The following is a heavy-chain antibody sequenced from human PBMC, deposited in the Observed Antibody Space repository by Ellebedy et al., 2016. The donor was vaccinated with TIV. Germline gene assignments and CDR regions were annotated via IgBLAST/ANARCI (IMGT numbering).Heavy chain of an antibody. CDR1: GLTVSTNY. CDR2: IYSGDDT. D-gene: IGHD3-10*02. V-gene: IGHV3-66*01. Sequence: GGSLRLSCAASGLTVSTNYMNWVRQAPWKGLEWVSSIYSGDDTYYADSVKGRFFISRDNSENTLYLQMSSLKAEDTAVYYCARASFYDVDMSGWYFDFWGRGTLVTVSS. CDR3: ARASFYDVDMSGWYFDF. J-gene: IGHJ2*01.